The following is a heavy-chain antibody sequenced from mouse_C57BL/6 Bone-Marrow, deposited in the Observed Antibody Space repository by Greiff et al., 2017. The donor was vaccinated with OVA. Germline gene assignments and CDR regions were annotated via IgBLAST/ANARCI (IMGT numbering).Heavy chain of an antibody. V-gene: IGHV1-59*01. Sequence: QVQLQQPGAELVRPGTSVKLSCKASGYTFTSYWMHWVKQRPGQGLEWIGEIDPSDSYTNYNQKFKGKATLTVDTSSSTAYMQLSSLTSEDSAVDYCARGGRAVVDYWGQGTTLTVSS. CDR3: ARGGRAVVDY. D-gene: IGHD1-1*01. J-gene: IGHJ2*01. CDR2: IDPSDSYT. CDR1: GYTFTSYW.